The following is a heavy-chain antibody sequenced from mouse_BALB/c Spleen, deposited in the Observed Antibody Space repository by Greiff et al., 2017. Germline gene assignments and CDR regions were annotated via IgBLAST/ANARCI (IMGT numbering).Heavy chain of an antibody. V-gene: IGHV5-9-3*01. CDR1: GFTFSSYA. D-gene: IGHD2-14*01. CDR2: ISSGGSYT. CDR3: ARHAKTGYDEDWYFDV. Sequence: EVMLVESGGGLVKPGGSLKLSCAASGFTFSSYAMSWVRQTPEKRLEWVATISSGGSYTYYPDSVKGRFTISRDNAKNTLYLQMSSLRSEDTAMYYCARHAKTGYDEDWYFDVWGAGTTVTVSS. J-gene: IGHJ1*01.